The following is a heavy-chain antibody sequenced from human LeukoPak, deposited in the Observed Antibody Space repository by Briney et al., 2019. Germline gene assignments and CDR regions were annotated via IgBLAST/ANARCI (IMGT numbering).Heavy chain of an antibody. Sequence: SVKVSCKASGGTFSSYAISWVRQAPGQGLEWMGRIIPIFGTANYAQKFQGRVTITTDESTSTAYMELSSLRSEDTAVYYCARGGYSGYGPDYWGQGTLVTVSS. CDR2: IIPIFGTA. V-gene: IGHV1-69*05. CDR3: ARGGYSGYGPDY. J-gene: IGHJ4*02. CDR1: GGTFSSYA. D-gene: IGHD5-12*01.